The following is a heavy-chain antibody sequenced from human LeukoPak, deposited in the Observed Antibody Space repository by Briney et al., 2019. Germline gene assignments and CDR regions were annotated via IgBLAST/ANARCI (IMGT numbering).Heavy chain of an antibody. CDR1: GYTFTGYY. CDR3: ARATRHIVVVPAAIMFDP. CDR2: INPNNGGT. V-gene: IGHV1-2*06. D-gene: IGHD2-2*01. Sequence: GASVKVSCKASGYTFTGYYMHWVRQAPGQGLEWMGRINPNNGGTNYAQKFQGRVTMTRDTSTSTAYMELSRLRSDDTAVYYCARATRHIVVVPAAIMFDPWGQGTLATVSS. J-gene: IGHJ5*02.